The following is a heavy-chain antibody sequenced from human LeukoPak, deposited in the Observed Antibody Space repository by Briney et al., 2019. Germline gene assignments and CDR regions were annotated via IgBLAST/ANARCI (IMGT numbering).Heavy chain of an antibody. Sequence: GGSLRLSCTASGFTFGDYAMSWVRQAPGKGLEWVGFIRSKAYGGTTEYAASVKGRFTISRDDSKSIVYLQMNSLKTEDTAVYYCTRVMDIVVVPAACFDYWGQGTLVTVSS. D-gene: IGHD2-2*03. CDR1: GFTFGDYA. V-gene: IGHV3-49*04. CDR3: TRVMDIVVVPAACFDY. CDR2: IRSKAYGGTT. J-gene: IGHJ4*02.